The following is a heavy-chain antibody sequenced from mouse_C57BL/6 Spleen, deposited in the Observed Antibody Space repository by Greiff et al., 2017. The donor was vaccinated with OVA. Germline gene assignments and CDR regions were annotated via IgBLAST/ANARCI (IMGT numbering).Heavy chain of an antibody. D-gene: IGHD4-1*01. Sequence: QVQLQQSGAELVRPGASVTLSCKASGYTFTDYEMHWVKQTPVHGLEWIGAIDPETGGTAYNQKFKGKAILTADKSSSTAYMELRSLTSEDSAVYYYTRTVTGTENFDYWGQGTTLTVSS. CDR1: GYTFTDYE. CDR2: IDPETGGT. J-gene: IGHJ2*01. CDR3: TRTVTGTENFDY. V-gene: IGHV1-15*01.